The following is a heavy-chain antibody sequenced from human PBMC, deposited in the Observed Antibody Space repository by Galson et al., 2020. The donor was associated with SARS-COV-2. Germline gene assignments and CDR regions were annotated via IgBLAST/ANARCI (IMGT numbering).Heavy chain of an antibody. CDR1: GGSISSSNYY. D-gene: IGHD6-6*01. V-gene: IGHV4-39*01. Sequence: SETLSLTCTVSGGSISSSNYYWAWIRQPPGKGLEWIGSIYYSGRTFYNPSLKSRITISVDTSKNQFSLKLNSVTAADTAVYYCAMEYNSSSRALWGQGTLVTVSS. CDR3: AMEYNSSSRAL. CDR2: IYYSGRT. J-gene: IGHJ4*02.